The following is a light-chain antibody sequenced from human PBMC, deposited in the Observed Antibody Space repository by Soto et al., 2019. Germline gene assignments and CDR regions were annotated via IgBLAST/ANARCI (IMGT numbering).Light chain of an antibody. CDR3: QQYNIWPYT. V-gene: IGKV3-15*01. J-gene: IGKJ2*01. CDR1: QSVSSL. CDR2: DTS. Sequence: IVLTQSPATLSVSPGERATLSCRASQSVSSLLAWYQQKPRQAPRLLIYDTSTRATGIPARFSGSGSGTDFTLTIISLHSEDFAIYYCQQYNIWPYTFGQGTKLEIK.